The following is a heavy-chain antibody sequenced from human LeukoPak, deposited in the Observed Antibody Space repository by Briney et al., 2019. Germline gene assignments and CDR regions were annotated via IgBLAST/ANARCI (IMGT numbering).Heavy chain of an antibody. CDR1: GYTFTGYY. J-gene: IGHJ4*02. Sequence: ASVKVSCKASGYTFTGYYMHWVRQAPGQGLEWMGWINPNGGGTNYAQKFQGRVTMTRDTSIRTANIELSRLRSDDTAVYYCARALDYYDSSGYYLLDFWGQGTLVTVSS. V-gene: IGHV1-2*02. D-gene: IGHD3-22*01. CDR3: ARALDYYDSSGYYLLDF. CDR2: INPNGGGT.